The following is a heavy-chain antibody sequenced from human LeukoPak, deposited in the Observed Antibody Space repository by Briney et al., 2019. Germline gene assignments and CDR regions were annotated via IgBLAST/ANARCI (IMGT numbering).Heavy chain of an antibody. CDR2: VYYGGST. J-gene: IGHJ4*02. Sequence: SSETLSLTCTVSGASISRSSYYWGFIRRPPGKGLEWIGSVYYGGSTYDNPSLKSRVTISVDTSKNQFSLKLSSVTAADTAVYYCAKGDYFDYWGQGTLVTVSS. CDR1: GASISRSSYY. CDR3: AKGDYFDY. V-gene: IGHV4-39*01.